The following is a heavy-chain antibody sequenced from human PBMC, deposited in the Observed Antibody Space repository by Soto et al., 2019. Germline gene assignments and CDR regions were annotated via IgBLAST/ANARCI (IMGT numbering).Heavy chain of an antibody. CDR1: GGSISSSSYY. CDR2: IYYSGST. J-gene: IGHJ4*02. V-gene: IGHV4-39*01. CDR3: ARLDRGGLYKDY. D-gene: IGHD6-19*01. Sequence: PSETLSLACTVSGGSISSSSYYWGWIRQPPGKGLEWIGSIYYSGSTYYNPSLKSRVTISVDTSKNQFSLKLSSVTAADTAVYYCARLDRGGLYKDYWGQGTLVTVSS.